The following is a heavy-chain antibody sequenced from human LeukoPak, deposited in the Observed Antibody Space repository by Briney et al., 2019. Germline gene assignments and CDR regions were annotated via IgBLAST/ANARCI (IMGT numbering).Heavy chain of an antibody. V-gene: IGHV4-39*07. D-gene: IGHD4-17*01. CDR2: IYYRGST. CDR3: ARVPTVTFFDY. J-gene: IGHJ4*02. Sequence: SETLSLTCTVSGGSISSSSYYWGWIRQPPGKGLEWIGTIYYRGSTYYNPSLKSRVTISVDTSKNQFSLKLSSVTAADTAVYYCARVPTVTFFDYWGQGTLVTVSS. CDR1: GGSISSSSYY.